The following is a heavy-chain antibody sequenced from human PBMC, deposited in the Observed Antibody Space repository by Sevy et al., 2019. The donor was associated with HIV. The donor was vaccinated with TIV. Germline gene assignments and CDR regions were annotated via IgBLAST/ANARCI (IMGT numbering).Heavy chain of an antibody. CDR1: GFTVSSNY. CDR2: IYSGGST. CDR3: ARDPPYYGSGSYYM. Sequence: GGSLRLSCAASGFTVSSNYMSWVRQAPGKGLEWVSVIYSGGSTYYEDSVKGRFTISRDNSKNTLYLQMNSLRAEDTAVYYCARDPPYYGSGSYYMWGQGTLVTVSS. J-gene: IGHJ4*02. D-gene: IGHD3-10*01. V-gene: IGHV3-53*01.